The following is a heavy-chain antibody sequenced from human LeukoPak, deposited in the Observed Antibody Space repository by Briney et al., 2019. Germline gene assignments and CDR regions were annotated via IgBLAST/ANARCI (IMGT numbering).Heavy chain of an antibody. D-gene: IGHD1-26*01. CDR3: ARDGVGATKRGAFDY. J-gene: IGHJ4*02. V-gene: IGHV1-69*13. Sequence: ASVKVSCKASGGTFSSYAISRVRQAPGQGLEWMGGIIPIFDTANYAQKFQGRVTITADESTSTAYMELSSLKSEDTAVYYCARDGVGATKRGAFDYWGQGTLVTVSS. CDR2: IIPIFDTA. CDR1: GGTFSSYA.